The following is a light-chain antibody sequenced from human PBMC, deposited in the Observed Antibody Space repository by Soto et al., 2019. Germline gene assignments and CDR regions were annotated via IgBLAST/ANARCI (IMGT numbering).Light chain of an antibody. CDR3: QHYGSSPPLT. J-gene: IGKJ4*02. CDR1: QSVSTSY. V-gene: IGKV3-20*01. Sequence: EIVLPQSPGTLSLSPGERATLSCRASQSVSTSYFAWYQQKPRQAPRLLIYAASSRATGIPDRFSGSGSRTHSTLTISRLEPEDFAVYYCQHYGSSPPLTFGGGTKVEIK. CDR2: AAS.